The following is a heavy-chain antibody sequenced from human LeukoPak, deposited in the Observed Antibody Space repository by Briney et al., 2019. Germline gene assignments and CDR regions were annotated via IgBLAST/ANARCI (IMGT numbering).Heavy chain of an antibody. V-gene: IGHV3-30*18. CDR2: ISYDGSNK. CDR3: AKEVVAAAGMVYFDY. J-gene: IGHJ4*02. Sequence: GGSLRLSCAASGFTFSSYGMHWVRQASGKGLEWVAVISYDGSNKYYADSVKGRFTISRDNSKNTLYLQMNSLRAEDTAVYYCAKEVVAAAGMVYFDYWGQGTLVTVSS. CDR1: GFTFSSYG. D-gene: IGHD6-13*01.